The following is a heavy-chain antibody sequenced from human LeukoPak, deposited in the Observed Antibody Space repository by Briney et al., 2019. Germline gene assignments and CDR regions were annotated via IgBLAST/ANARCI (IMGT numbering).Heavy chain of an antibody. CDR3: AAGGSYLFDP. J-gene: IGHJ5*02. CDR2: ISYDGSNK. Sequence: GGSLRLSCAASGFTFSSYGMHWVRQAPGKGLEWVAVISYDGSNKYYADSVKGRFTISRDNSKNTLYLQMNGLRAEDTAVYYCAAGGSYLFDPWGQGTLVTVSS. D-gene: IGHD1-26*01. CDR1: GFTFSSYG. V-gene: IGHV3-30*03.